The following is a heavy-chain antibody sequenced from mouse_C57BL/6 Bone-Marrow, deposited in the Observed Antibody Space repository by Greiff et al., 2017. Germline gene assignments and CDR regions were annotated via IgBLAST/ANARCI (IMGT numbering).Heavy chain of an antibody. Sequence: QVQLQQPGAELVKPGASVKLSCKASGYTFTSYWMHWVKQRPGQGLEWIGVIHPNSGSTNYNEKVKSKATLTVDKSSSTAYMQLSSLTSEDSAVYYCARTTEDYWGRGPALTVSA. CDR3: ARTTEDY. J-gene: IGHJ2*01. V-gene: IGHV1-64*01. D-gene: IGHD1-1*01. CDR1: GYTFTSYW. CDR2: IHPNSGST.